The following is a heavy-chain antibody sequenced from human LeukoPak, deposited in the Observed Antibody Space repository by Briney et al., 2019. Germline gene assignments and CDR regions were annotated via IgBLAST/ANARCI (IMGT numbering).Heavy chain of an antibody. CDR1: GGSISSYY. CDR2: IYYSGST. J-gene: IGHJ6*03. CDR3: ARVCPTVTRYYYYYYYMDV. V-gene: IGHV4-59*12. Sequence: PSETLSLTCTVSGGSISSYYWSWIRQPPGKGLEWIGYIYYSGSTNYNPSLKSRVTISVDTSKNQFSLKLSSVTAADTAVYYCARVCPTVTRYYYYYYYMDVWGKGTTVTVSS. D-gene: IGHD4-17*01.